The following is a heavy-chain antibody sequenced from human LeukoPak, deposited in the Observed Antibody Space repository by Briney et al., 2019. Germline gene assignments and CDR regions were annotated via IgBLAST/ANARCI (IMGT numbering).Heavy chain of an antibody. Sequence: SETLSLTCAVYGGSFSGYYWSWIRQPPGKGLEWLGEINHSGSTNYNPSLKSRVTISVDTSKNQFSLKLSSVTAADTAVYYCARGVMYYDFWSGYYHYWGQGTLVTVSS. V-gene: IGHV4-34*01. CDR3: ARGVMYYDFWSGYYHY. J-gene: IGHJ4*02. CDR2: INHSGST. CDR1: GGSFSGYY. D-gene: IGHD3-3*01.